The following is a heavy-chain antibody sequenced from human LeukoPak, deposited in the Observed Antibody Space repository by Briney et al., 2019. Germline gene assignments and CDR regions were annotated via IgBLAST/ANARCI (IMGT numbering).Heavy chain of an antibody. CDR1: GFTFGDYA. D-gene: IGHD1-26*01. V-gene: IGHV3-49*04. CDR3: TTYMIVGATQEDY. CDR2: IRSKAYGGTT. J-gene: IGHJ4*02. Sequence: GGSLRLSCTASGFTFGDYAMSWVRQAPGKGLEWVGFIRSKAYGGTTEYAASVKGRFTISRDDSKSVAYLQMNSLKTEDTAVYYCTTYMIVGATQEDYWGQGTLVTVSS.